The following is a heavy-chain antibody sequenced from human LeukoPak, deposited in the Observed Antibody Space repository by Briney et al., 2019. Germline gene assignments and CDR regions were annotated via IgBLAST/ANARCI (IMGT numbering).Heavy chain of an antibody. CDR3: ASNFDVRGYYPQY. CDR1: AFTFSGYS. J-gene: IGHJ4*02. D-gene: IGHD3-22*01. V-gene: IGHV3-48*01. CDR2: ISPSATTI. Sequence: GGSLRLSCAASAFTFSGYSMNWVRQAPGKGLEWVSYISPSATTIYYADSVKGRFTISRDNAKNSLYLQMNSLRAEDTAVYYCASNFDVRGYYPQYWGQGTLVTVSS.